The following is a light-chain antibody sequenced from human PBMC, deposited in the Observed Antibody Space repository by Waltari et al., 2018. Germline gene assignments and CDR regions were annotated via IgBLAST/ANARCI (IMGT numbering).Light chain of an antibody. V-gene: IGKV1-17*03. CDR3: QQHNSHPPT. CDR1: QTISSY. Sequence: DIQMTQSPSSLSASVGDRVTISCRASQTISSYLAWYQQKPGKVPNLLIYAASSLQSVVPSRFSGSGSGTEFTLTISSLQPEDFATYYCQQHNSHPPTFGQGTKVEIK. J-gene: IGKJ1*01. CDR2: AAS.